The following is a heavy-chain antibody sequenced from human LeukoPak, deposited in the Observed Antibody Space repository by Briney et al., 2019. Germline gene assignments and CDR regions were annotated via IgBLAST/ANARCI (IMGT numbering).Heavy chain of an antibody. Sequence: GASVKVSCKTSGGTFSSYTISWVRQAPGQGLEWMGGIIPIFGRPTYTQKFQDRVTITADDSTNTAYMELSSLRSEDTAVYYCARAYSSSWACGYWGQGTLVTVSS. V-gene: IGHV1-69*13. J-gene: IGHJ4*02. CDR2: IIPIFGRP. CDR3: ARAYSSSWACGY. D-gene: IGHD6-13*01. CDR1: GGTFSSYT.